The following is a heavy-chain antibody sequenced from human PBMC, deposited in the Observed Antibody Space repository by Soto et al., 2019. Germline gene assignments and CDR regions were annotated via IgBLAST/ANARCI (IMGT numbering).Heavy chain of an antibody. CDR2: MNPSSGNT. V-gene: IGHV1-8*01. Sequence: QVQLVQSGAEVKKPGASVKVSCKASGYTFTRYDIHWVRQATGQGLEWMGWMNPSSGNTGYAQEFQGRVTMTRDTSISTAYMELSSLRSEDTAVYYCARGSPTDYSTYLDGWGQGTLVTVSS. CDR3: ARGSPTDYSTYLDG. CDR1: GYTFTRYD. D-gene: IGHD4-4*01. J-gene: IGHJ4*02.